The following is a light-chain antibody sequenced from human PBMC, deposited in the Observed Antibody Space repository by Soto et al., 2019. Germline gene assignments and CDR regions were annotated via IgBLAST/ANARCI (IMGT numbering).Light chain of an antibody. CDR3: QQYNNWPRT. CDR2: GPA. Sequence: EIVLTQSPATLSAYPGERANLSCRASESVLDYLAWFQQRPGQSPRLLIYGPATRATGIPGRFRGSGSGTEFTLTINSLQSEDFAVYYCQQYNNWPRTFGQGTKVDIK. V-gene: IGKV3-15*01. CDR1: ESVLDY. J-gene: IGKJ1*01.